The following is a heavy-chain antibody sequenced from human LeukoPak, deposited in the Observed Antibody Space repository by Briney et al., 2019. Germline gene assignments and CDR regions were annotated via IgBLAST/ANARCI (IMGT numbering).Heavy chain of an antibody. D-gene: IGHD5-24*01. CDR2: IIPIFGTA. J-gene: IGHJ5*02. CDR3: ARDRDGYKNNWFDP. Sequence: SVKVSCKASGGTFSSYAISWVRQAPGQGLEWMGGIIPIFGTANYAQKFQGRVTITADESTSTAYMELSSLRSEDTAVYYCARDRDGYKNNWFDPWGQGTLVTVSS. CDR1: GGTFSSYA. V-gene: IGHV1-69*01.